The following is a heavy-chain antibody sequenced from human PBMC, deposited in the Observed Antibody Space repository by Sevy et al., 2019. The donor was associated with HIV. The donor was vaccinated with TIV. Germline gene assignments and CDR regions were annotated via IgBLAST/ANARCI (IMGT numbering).Heavy chain of an antibody. CDR3: AREDYYDASGGWVDP. D-gene: IGHD3-22*01. V-gene: IGHV1-2*06. CDR1: GYTFIDYY. Sequence: ASVKVSCKASGYTFIDYYIHWVRQAPGQALEWMGRINPNSGATNYVQKFQDRVTMTRDTSISTSYMELRRLRSDDTAVDYCAREDYYDASGGWVDPWGQGTLVTVSS. CDR2: INPNSGAT. J-gene: IGHJ5*02.